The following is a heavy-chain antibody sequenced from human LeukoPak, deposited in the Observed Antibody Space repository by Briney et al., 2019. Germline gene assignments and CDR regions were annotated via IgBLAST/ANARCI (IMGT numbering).Heavy chain of an antibody. V-gene: IGHV3-30-3*01. Sequence: QPGGSLRLSCAASGFTFSSYAMHWVRQAPGKGLEWVAVISYDGSNKYYADSVKGRFTISRDNAKNSLYLQMNSLRAEDTAVYYCARDGPYSGYYFDYWGQGTLVTVSS. CDR1: GFTFSSYA. CDR2: ISYDGSNK. D-gene: IGHD6-19*01. CDR3: ARDGPYSGYYFDY. J-gene: IGHJ4*02.